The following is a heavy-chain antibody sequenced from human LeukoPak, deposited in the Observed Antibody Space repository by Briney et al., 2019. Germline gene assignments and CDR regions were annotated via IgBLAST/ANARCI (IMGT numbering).Heavy chain of an antibody. V-gene: IGHV3-74*01. CDR3: AKGLREYDFWSGYAT. Sequence: GGSLRLSCAASGFTFSSYWMHWVRQAPGKGLVWVSRINSDGSSTSYADSVKGRFTISRDNAKNTLYLQMNSLRAEDTALYYCAKGLREYDFWSGYATWGQGTLVTVSS. J-gene: IGHJ5*02. CDR1: GFTFSSYW. D-gene: IGHD3-3*01. CDR2: INSDGSST.